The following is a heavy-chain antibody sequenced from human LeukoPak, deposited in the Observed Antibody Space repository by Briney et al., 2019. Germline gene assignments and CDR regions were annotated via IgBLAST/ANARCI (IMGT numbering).Heavy chain of an antibody. V-gene: IGHV3-30*03. Sequence: GGSLRLSCAASGFDFSAFGMSWVRQAPGKGLEWVAVISYDGSQKYYADSVKGRFTISRDNSKNTVYLQMNSLSAEDTAVYYCARDRAVGGEFDYYYMDVWGKGTTVTVSS. D-gene: IGHD3-10*01. CDR3: ARDRAVGGEFDYYYMDV. J-gene: IGHJ6*03. CDR1: GFDFSAFG. CDR2: ISYDGSQK.